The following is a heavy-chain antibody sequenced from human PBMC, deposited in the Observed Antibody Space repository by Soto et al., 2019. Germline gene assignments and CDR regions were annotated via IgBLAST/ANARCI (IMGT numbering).Heavy chain of an antibody. D-gene: IGHD6-6*01. J-gene: IGHJ6*02. CDR1: GLTFSSYA. CDR3: AKHSSSSGRYYYYIMDL. Sequence: LRLSCAASGLTFSSYAMSWVRQAPGKGLEWVSVISGSGDSTYYADSVKGRTTISRDNSRNTLYLQMNSLRAEDTAVYHCAKHSSSSGRYYYYIMDLWGQGTTVTVSS. CDR2: ISGSGDST. V-gene: IGHV3-23*01.